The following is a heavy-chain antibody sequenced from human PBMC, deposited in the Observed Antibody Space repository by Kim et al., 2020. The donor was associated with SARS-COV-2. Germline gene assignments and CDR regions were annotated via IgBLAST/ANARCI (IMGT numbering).Heavy chain of an antibody. Sequence: GGSLRLSCAASGFTFSSYAMSWVRQAPGKGLEWVLAISGSGGSTYYADSVKGRFTISRDNSKNTLYLQMNSLRAEDTAVYYCAKDLWFGESPYRYFDYWGQGTLVTVSS. V-gene: IGHV3-23*01. D-gene: IGHD3-10*01. CDR2: ISGSGGST. J-gene: IGHJ4*02. CDR1: GFTFSSYA. CDR3: AKDLWFGESPYRYFDY.